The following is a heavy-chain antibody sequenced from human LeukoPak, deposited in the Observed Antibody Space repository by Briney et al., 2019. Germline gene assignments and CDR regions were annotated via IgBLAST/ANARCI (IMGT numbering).Heavy chain of an antibody. J-gene: IGHJ6*03. CDR1: GYTFTGYY. D-gene: IGHD2-15*01. CDR3: ARDLGYCSGGSCYRNYYMDV. CDR2: INPNSGGT. Sequence: ASVKVSCKASGYTFTGYYMHWVRQAPGQGLEWMGWINPNSGGTNYAQKFQGRVTMTRDTSISTAYMELSSLRSEDTAVYYCARDLGYCSGGSCYRNYYMDVWGKGTTVTVSS. V-gene: IGHV1-2*02.